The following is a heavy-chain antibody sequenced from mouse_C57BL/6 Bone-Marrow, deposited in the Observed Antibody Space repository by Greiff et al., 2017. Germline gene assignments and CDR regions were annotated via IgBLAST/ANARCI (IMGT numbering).Heavy chain of an antibody. CDR3: GRWDWGPFAD. CDR1: GYAFSSSW. Sequence: QVQLQQSGPELVKPGASVKISCKASGYAFSSSWMNWVKQRPGKGLEWIGRIYPGDGDTNYNGKFKGKATLTADTSSSTAYMQLSSLTSEDCAVYFCGRWDWGPFADWGQGTLVTVSA. J-gene: IGHJ3*01. D-gene: IGHD4-1*01. CDR2: IYPGDGDT. V-gene: IGHV1-82*01.